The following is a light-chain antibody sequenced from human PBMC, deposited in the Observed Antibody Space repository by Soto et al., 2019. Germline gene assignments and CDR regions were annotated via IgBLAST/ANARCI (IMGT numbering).Light chain of an antibody. V-gene: IGLV2-14*01. CDR1: NSDVGGYNY. J-gene: IGLJ2*01. CDR2: DVI. Sequence: QSALTQPASVSGSPGQSITISCTGTNSDVGGYNYVSWYQQHPGKAPKLLIYDVINRPSGVSNRFSASKSGNTASLTISGLQAEDEADYYCSSHTSSSTRVVFGGGTKLTVL. CDR3: SSHTSSSTRVV.